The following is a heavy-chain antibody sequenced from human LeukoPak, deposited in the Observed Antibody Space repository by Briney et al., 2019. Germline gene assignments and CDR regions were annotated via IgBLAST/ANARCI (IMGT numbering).Heavy chain of an antibody. J-gene: IGHJ4*02. CDR2: IYTSGST. V-gene: IGHV4-61*02. CDR3: AREGNYYDILTGYRTIFDY. CDR1: GGSISSSSYY. Sequence: PSETLSLTCTVSGGSISSSSYYWGWIRQPAGKGLEWIGRIYTSGSTNYNPSLKSRVTMSVDTSKNQFSLKLSSVTAADTAVYYCAREGNYYDILTGYRTIFDYWGQGTLVTVSS. D-gene: IGHD3-9*01.